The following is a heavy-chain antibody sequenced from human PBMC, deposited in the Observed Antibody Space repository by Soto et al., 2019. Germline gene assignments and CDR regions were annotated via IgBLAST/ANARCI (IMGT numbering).Heavy chain of an antibody. Sequence: SETLSLTCTVSGDSISSNSHYWGWIRQPPGKGLEWIGSIYYSGSTYYNPSLKSRVTISVDTSKNHFSLKLSSVTAADTAVYYCATQEVGGSYVYTFDPWGQGTLVTVSS. CDR3: ATQEVGGSYVYTFDP. CDR2: IYYSGST. CDR1: GDSISSNSHY. D-gene: IGHD1-26*01. V-gene: IGHV4-39*02. J-gene: IGHJ5*02.